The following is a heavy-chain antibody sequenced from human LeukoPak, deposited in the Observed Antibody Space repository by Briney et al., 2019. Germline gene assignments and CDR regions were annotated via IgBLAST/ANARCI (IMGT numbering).Heavy chain of an antibody. CDR3: ASRVGGPYYYMDV. D-gene: IGHD1-26*01. J-gene: IGHJ6*03. V-gene: IGHV4-34*01. CDR2: INHGGST. Sequence: SETLSLTCAVYGGSFSGYYWSWIRQPPGKGLEWIGEINHGGSTNYNPSLKSRVTISVDTSKNQFSLKLSSVTAADTAVYYCASRVGGPYYYMDVWGKGTTVTVSS. CDR1: GGSFSGYY.